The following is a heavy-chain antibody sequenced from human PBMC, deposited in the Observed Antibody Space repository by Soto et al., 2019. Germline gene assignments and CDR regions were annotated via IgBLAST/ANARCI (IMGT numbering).Heavy chain of an antibody. D-gene: IGHD3-3*01. CDR1: GGSISSSSYY. CDR2: IYYSGST. CDR3: ATVITIFGVVTGNYYFDY. Sequence: SETLSLTCTVSGGSISSSSYYWGWIRQPPGKGLEWIGSIYYSGSTYYNPSLKSRVTISVDTSKNQFSLKLSSVTAADTAVYYCATVITIFGVVTGNYYFDYWGQGTLVTVSS. J-gene: IGHJ4*02. V-gene: IGHV4-39*01.